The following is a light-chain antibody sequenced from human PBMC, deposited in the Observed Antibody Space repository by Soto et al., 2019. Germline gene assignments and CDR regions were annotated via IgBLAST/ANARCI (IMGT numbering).Light chain of an antibody. CDR3: ATWDDGLSAYV. CDR1: SSNIGSNT. V-gene: IGLV1-44*01. CDR2: SNN. Sequence: QAVLTQPPSASGTPGQRVTISCSGSSSNIGSNTVNWYQQLPGTAPKLLIYSNNQRPSGVPDRFSGSKSGTSASLAISGLQSEDEADYYCATWDDGLSAYVFGTGTKLTVL. J-gene: IGLJ1*01.